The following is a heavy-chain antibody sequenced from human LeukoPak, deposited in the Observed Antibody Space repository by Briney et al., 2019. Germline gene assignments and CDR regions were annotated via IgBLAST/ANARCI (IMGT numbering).Heavy chain of an antibody. D-gene: IGHD4-11*01. J-gene: IGHJ3*02. V-gene: IGHV3-11*01. Sequence: LSLTCTVSGGSISSGGYYWSWIRQAPGKGLEWISYISSSGTSIYYADSVKGRFSISRDSAKSSLYLQMNSLRAEDTAVYYCARTVRDAFDIWAKEQWSPSLQ. CDR3: ARTVRDAFDI. CDR1: GGSISSGGYY. CDR2: ISSSGTSI.